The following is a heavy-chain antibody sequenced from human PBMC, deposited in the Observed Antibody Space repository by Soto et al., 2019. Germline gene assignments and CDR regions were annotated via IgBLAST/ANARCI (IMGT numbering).Heavy chain of an antibody. CDR1: GGFISSGGYS. Sequence: SETLSLTCAVSGGFISSGGYSWSWIRQPPGKGLEWIGYMYHSGSTYYNPSLKSRVTISIDRSKNQFSLKLSSVTAADTAVYYCSRVLDYWGQGILVT. V-gene: IGHV4-30-2*01. CDR2: MYHSGST. J-gene: IGHJ4*02. D-gene: IGHD1-26*01. CDR3: SRVLDY.